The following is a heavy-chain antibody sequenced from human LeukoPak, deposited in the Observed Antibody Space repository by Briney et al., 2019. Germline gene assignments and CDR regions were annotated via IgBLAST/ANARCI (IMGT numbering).Heavy chain of an antibody. Sequence: SVKVSCKASGYTFTGYYMHWVRQAPGQGLEWMGGIIPIFGTANYAQKFQGRVTITADESTSTAYMELSSLRSEDTAVYYCARSPGGDYYYYMDVWGKGTAVTISS. J-gene: IGHJ6*03. V-gene: IGHV1-69*13. CDR3: ARSPGGDYYYYMDV. CDR1: GYTFTGYY. CDR2: IIPIFGTA. D-gene: IGHD1-14*01.